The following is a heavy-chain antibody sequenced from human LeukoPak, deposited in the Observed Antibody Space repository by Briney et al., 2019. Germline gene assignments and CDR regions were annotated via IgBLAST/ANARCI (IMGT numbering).Heavy chain of an antibody. CDR2: THTSGSP. Sequence: SGTLSLTCTVSGGSMTHYFWNWIRQAPGKGLEWIGYTHTSGSPDYSRSLKSRVTISLDTSKNHFSLMLSSVTAADTAVYFCARATQRYCSGTTCFPYWFDTWAREPWPPSPQ. CDR3: ARATQRYCSGTTCFPYWFDT. D-gene: IGHD2-2*01. J-gene: IGHJ5*02. CDR1: GGSMTHYF. V-gene: IGHV4-4*09.